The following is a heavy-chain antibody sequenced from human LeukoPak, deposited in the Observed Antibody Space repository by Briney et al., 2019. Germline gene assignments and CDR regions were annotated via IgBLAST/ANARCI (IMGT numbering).Heavy chain of an antibody. J-gene: IGHJ3*02. CDR1: GGTFSSYA. CDR3: ALYSYGPYDAFDI. Sequence: GASVKVSCKASGGTFSSYAISWVRQAPGQGLEWMGGFDPEDGETIYAQKFQGRVTMTEDTSTDTAYMELSSLRSEDTAVYYCALYSYGPYDAFDIWGQGTMVTVSS. V-gene: IGHV1-24*01. D-gene: IGHD5-18*01. CDR2: FDPEDGET.